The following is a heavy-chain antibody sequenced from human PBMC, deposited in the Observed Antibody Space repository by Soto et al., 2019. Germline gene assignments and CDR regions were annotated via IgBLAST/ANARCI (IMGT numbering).Heavy chain of an antibody. CDR2: INHSGST. Sequence: QVQLQQWGAGLLKPSETLSLTCAVYGGSFSGYYWSWIRQPPGKGLEWIGEINHSGSTNYNPSLKSRVTISVDTSKNQFSLKLSSVTAADTAVYYCARGVTMVRGAIRYFDYWGQGTLVTVSS. CDR1: GGSFSGYY. V-gene: IGHV4-34*01. CDR3: ARGVTMVRGAIRYFDY. J-gene: IGHJ4*02. D-gene: IGHD3-10*01.